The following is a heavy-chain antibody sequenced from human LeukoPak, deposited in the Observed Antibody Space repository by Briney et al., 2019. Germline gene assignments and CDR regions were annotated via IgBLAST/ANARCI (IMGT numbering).Heavy chain of an antibody. D-gene: IGHD6-19*01. CDR3: ARGGQGRIAVADGGFDY. J-gene: IGHJ4*02. CDR2: IHYSGST. Sequence: SETLSLTCTVSGGSISSGSYYWGWIRQPPGKGLEWFGRIHYSGSTYYNPSLKSRVTISVDTSKNQISLKLSSVTAADTAVYYCARGGQGRIAVADGGFDYWGQGALVTVSS. CDR1: GGSISSGSYY. V-gene: IGHV4-39*07.